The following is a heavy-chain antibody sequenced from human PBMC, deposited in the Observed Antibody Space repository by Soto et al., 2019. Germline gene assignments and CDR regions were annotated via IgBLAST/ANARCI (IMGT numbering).Heavy chain of an antibody. D-gene: IGHD4-17*01. V-gene: IGHV1-8*01. CDR2: MNPNSGNT. CDR1: GYTFTSYD. J-gene: IGHJ3*02. Sequence: GPSVKVSCKASGYTFTSYDINWVRQATGQGPEWMGWMNPNSGNTGYAQKFQGRVTMTRNTSISTAYMELSSLRSEDTAVYYCARGRLPTSDAFDIWGQGTMVTVSS. CDR3: ARGRLPTSDAFDI.